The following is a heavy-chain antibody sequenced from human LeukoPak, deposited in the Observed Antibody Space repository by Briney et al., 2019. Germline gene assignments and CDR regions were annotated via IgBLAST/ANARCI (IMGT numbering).Heavy chain of an antibody. J-gene: IGHJ2*01. D-gene: IGHD2-2*01. CDR2: IIPIFGTT. CDR1: GDTFSNYV. Sequence: SVNVSCKASGDTFSNYVISWFRQAPGQGLEWLGGIIPIFGTTHFAQTFQGRVTITTDESTSTAYMELSSLRSEDTAVYYCARERDIVVVPAAPRQSNWYFDLWGRGTLVTVSS. V-gene: IGHV1-69*05. CDR3: ARERDIVVVPAAPRQSNWYFDL.